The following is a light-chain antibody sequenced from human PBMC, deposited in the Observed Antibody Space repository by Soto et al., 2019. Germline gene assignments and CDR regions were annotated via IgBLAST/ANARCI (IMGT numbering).Light chain of an antibody. Sequence: EIVLTQSPVTLSLSPGERATLSCRASQSVSSNLAWYRQKPGQAPRLLIYGASSRATGIPVRFSGSGSGTEFTLTISSLQSEDFAVYYCQQYNNWPLTFGQGTRLEIK. V-gene: IGKV3-15*01. CDR1: QSVSSN. CDR2: GAS. J-gene: IGKJ5*01. CDR3: QQYNNWPLT.